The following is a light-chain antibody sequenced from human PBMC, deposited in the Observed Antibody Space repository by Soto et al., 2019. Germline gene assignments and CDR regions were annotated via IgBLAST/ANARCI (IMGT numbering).Light chain of an antibody. Sequence: QSALTQPASVSGSPGQSITISCTGTSSDVGGYNYVSWYQQHPGKAPKLMIYDVSNRPSGVSNRFSGSKSGNTASLTISGLQAADEADYYCSSYTSSPIFGGGTKVTVL. J-gene: IGLJ2*01. CDR2: DVS. V-gene: IGLV2-14*01. CDR1: SSDVGGYNY. CDR3: SSYTSSPI.